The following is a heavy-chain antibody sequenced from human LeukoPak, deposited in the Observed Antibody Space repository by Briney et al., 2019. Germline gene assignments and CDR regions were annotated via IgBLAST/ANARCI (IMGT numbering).Heavy chain of an antibody. Sequence: PSETLSLTCTVSGGSISSSSYYWGWIRQPPGKGLEWIGSIYYSGSTYYNPSLKSRVTISVDTSKNQFSLKLSSVTAADTAVYYCARGKTRIVGWFDPWGQGTLVTVSS. CDR1: GGSISSSSYY. CDR2: IYYSGST. J-gene: IGHJ5*02. D-gene: IGHD1-14*01. V-gene: IGHV4-39*07. CDR3: ARGKTRIVGWFDP.